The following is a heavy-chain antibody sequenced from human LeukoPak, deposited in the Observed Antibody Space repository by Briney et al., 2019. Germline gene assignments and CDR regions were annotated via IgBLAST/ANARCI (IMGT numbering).Heavy chain of an antibody. J-gene: IGHJ4*02. CDR1: GFTFSSYG. CDR2: ISYDGSNK. Sequence: GGSLRLSCAASGFTFSSYGMHWVRQAPGKGLEGVAVISYDGSNKYYADSVKGRFTISRDNSKNTLYLQMNSVRAEDTAVYYCAKDQGDRYGIYYFDYWGQGTLVTVPS. D-gene: IGHD5-18*01. CDR3: AKDQGDRYGIYYFDY. V-gene: IGHV3-30*18.